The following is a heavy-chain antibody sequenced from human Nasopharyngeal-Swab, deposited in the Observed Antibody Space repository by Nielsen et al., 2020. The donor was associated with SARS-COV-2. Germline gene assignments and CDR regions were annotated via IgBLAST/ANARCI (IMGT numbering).Heavy chain of an antibody. CDR2: IYYSGST. V-gene: IGHV4-39*01. CDR3: ARATYYDYVWGSYRPGAFDI. J-gene: IGHJ3*02. D-gene: IGHD3-16*02. Sequence: WIRQPPGKGLEWIGSIYYSGSTYYNPSLKSRVTMSVDTSKNQFSLKLSSVTAADTAVYYCARATYYDYVWGSYRPGAFDIWGQGTMVTVSS.